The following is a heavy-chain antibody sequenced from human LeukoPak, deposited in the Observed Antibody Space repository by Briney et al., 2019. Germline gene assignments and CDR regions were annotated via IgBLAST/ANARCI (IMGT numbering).Heavy chain of an antibody. CDR1: GGSTSSYY. V-gene: IGHV4-4*07. CDR3: ARDQDRGEYFDY. J-gene: IGHJ4*02. CDR2: IYTSGST. Sequence: SETLSLTCTVSGGSTSSYYWSWIRQPAGKGLEWIGRIYTSGSTNYNPSLKSRVTMSVDTSKSQFSLKLSSVTAADTAVYYCARDQDRGEYFDYWGQGTLVTVSS. D-gene: IGHD2-15*01.